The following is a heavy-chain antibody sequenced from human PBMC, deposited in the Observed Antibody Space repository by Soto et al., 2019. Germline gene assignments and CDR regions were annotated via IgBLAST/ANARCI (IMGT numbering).Heavy chain of an antibody. V-gene: IGHV3-23*01. J-gene: IGHJ4*02. CDR2: ISATGDTT. Sequence: EVQLLESGGGLVQPGGSLRLSCAASGFTFSNYAMTWVRQAPGKGLEWVSGISATGDTTYYADSVKGRFTISRDNSKNTLFLQINGLRAEDTAIYYCAKASWGIIVYFDHWGQGTLVTVSS. CDR1: GFTFSNYA. CDR3: AKASWGIIVYFDH. D-gene: IGHD3-16*02.